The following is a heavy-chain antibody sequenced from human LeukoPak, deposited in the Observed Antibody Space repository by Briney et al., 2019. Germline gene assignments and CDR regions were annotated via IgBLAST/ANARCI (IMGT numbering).Heavy chain of an antibody. Sequence: ASVKVSCKASGYTFASYYMHWLRQALGQGLEWMGIINPSGGSTTYAQKFQGRVTMTRDTSTSTVYMELSSLRPEDTAVYYCARDSTPTYYSGTYYFEYWGQGTLVTVSS. V-gene: IGHV1-46*01. CDR2: INPSGGST. CDR1: GYTFASYY. CDR3: ARDSTPTYYSGTYYFEY. J-gene: IGHJ4*02. D-gene: IGHD1-26*01.